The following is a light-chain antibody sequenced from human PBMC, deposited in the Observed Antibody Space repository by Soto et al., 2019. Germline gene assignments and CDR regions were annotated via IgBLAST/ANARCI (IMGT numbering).Light chain of an antibody. CDR1: QSISTW. CDR3: QQYNTYAT. J-gene: IGKJ5*01. CDR2: DAS. Sequence: DIQVTQSPSSLSASVGDRVNITCRASQSISTWLAWYQQQPGRAPRLLIYDASTLQSGVPSTFSGSGSGTEFTLTITGLQPDDFATYFCQQYNTYATFGQGTRLEIK. V-gene: IGKV1-5*01.